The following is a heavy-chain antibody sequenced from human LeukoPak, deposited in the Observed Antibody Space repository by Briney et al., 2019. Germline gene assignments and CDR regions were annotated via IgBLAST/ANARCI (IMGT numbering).Heavy chain of an antibody. CDR3: ARVGGQLAVGAFDY. J-gene: IGHJ4*02. Sequence: GGSLRLSCATSGFIFSTYALSWVRQAPGKGLEWVAVISYDGSNKYYADSVKGRFTISRDNSKNTLYLQMNSLRAEDTAVYYCARVGGQLAVGAFDYWGQGTLVTVSS. CDR2: ISYDGSNK. CDR1: GFIFSTYA. V-gene: IGHV3-30*01. D-gene: IGHD6-6*01.